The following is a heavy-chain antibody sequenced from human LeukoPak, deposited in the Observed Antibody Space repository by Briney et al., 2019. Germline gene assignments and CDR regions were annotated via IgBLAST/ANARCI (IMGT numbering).Heavy chain of an antibody. CDR2: ISAYNGNT. V-gene: IGHV1-18*01. CDR3: ARVAVGLGGYPFDY. Sequence: ASVKVSCKASGYTFTSYGISWVRQAPGQGLEWMGWISAYNGNTKYSQKFQGRVTITRDTSASTAYMELSSLRSEDTAVYYCARVAVGLGGYPFDYWGQGTLVTVSS. CDR1: GYTFTSYG. D-gene: IGHD5-12*01. J-gene: IGHJ4*02.